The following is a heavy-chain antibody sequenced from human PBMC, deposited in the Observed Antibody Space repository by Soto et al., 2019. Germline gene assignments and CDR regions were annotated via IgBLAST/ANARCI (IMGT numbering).Heavy chain of an antibody. D-gene: IGHD6-13*01. V-gene: IGHV5-51*01. CDR2: IYPGDHET. Sequence: GESLKISCQCSGYTFSNFWIGWVRQLPGQGLEWMGIIYPGDHETRYSPSFLGKVTISAEKSINTAYLQWCSLEASDSAFYCCARTPRSSQYFHVWGQGALVTVSS. CDR1: GYTFSNFW. J-gene: IGHJ4*02. CDR3: ARTPRSSQYFHV.